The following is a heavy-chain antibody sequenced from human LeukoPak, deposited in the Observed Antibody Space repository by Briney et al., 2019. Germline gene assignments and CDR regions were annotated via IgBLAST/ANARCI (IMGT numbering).Heavy chain of an antibody. V-gene: IGHV3-30*18. CDR3: AKDRYYEIRGWFDP. D-gene: IGHD3-9*01. Sequence: GGSLRLSCAASGFTFSSYEMNWVRQAPGKGLEWVAVTSYDGSNNYYADSVKGRFTISRDNSKNTLYLQMNSLRPEDTAIYYCAKDRYYEIRGWFDPWGQGTLVTVSS. CDR2: TSYDGSNN. CDR1: GFTFSSYE. J-gene: IGHJ5*02.